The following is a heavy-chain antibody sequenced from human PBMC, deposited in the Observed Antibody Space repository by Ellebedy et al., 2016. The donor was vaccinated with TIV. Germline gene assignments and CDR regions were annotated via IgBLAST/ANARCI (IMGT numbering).Heavy chain of an antibody. CDR1: GFTFSSYE. CDR2: ISSSGSTI. D-gene: IGHD2-8*01. Sequence: GESLKISCAASGFTFSSYEMNWVRQAPGKGLEWVSYISSSGSTIYYADSVKGRFTISRDKAKKSLYLQMNSLRAEDTAVYYCATGLTVALDSWGQGTLVTVSS. CDR3: ATGLTVALDS. V-gene: IGHV3-48*03. J-gene: IGHJ4*02.